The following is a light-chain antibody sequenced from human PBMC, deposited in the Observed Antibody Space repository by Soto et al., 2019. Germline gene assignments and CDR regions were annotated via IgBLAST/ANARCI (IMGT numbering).Light chain of an antibody. CDR3: QQASRSPPWT. CDR1: PSISTW. J-gene: IGKJ1*01. Sequence: DIKVTQSPSSVSASVGDPVTITCRASPSISTWFAWYQQKPGKAPNLLVYAGNILQSGVPSRFRGSGFGTEFTLTVKNLQAKDFSTCCCQQASRSPPWTFGQGTKVE. CDR2: AGN. V-gene: IGKV1-12*01.